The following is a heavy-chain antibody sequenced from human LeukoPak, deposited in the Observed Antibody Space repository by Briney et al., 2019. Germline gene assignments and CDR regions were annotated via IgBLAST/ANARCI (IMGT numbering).Heavy chain of an antibody. V-gene: IGHV3-23*01. CDR3: AKVGRSGSYFGYFDY. CDR1: GFIFSNFG. CDR2: ISGSGGTT. D-gene: IGHD1-26*01. J-gene: IGHJ4*02. Sequence: GGSLRLSCAASGFIFSNFGVSWVRQAPGKGLEWVSGISGSGGTTYYTGSVEGRFTISRDNSKNTLYLQMNSLRAEDTAVYYCAKVGRSGSYFGYFDYWGQGTLVTVSS.